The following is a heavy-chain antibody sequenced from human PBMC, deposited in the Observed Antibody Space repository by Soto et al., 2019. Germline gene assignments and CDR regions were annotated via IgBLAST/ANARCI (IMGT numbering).Heavy chain of an antibody. D-gene: IGHD4-17*01. Sequence: PGGSLRLSCAASGFTFSSYGMHWVRQAPGKGLEWVAVISYDGSNKYYADSVKGRFTISRDNSKNTLYLQMNSLRAEDAAVYYCAKDYGDYYYYGMDVWGQGTTVTV. CDR1: GFTFSSYG. CDR3: AKDYGDYYYYGMDV. CDR2: ISYDGSNK. J-gene: IGHJ6*02. V-gene: IGHV3-30*18.